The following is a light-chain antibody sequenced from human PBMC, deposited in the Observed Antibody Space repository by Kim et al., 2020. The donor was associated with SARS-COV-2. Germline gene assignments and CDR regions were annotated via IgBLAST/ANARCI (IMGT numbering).Light chain of an antibody. J-gene: IGLJ3*02. CDR3: QVWDSSSDHRV. Sequence: PGKTARITCGGNNIGSKSVHWYQQKPGQAPVLVIYYDSDRPSGIPERFSGSNSGNTATLTISRVEAGDEADYYCQVWDSSSDHRVFGGATQLTVL. CDR1: NIGSKS. CDR2: YDS. V-gene: IGLV3-21*04.